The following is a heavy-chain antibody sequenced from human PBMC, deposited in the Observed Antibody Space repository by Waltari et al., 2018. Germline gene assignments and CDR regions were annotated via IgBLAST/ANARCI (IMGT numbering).Heavy chain of an antibody. V-gene: IGHV4-61*02. J-gene: IGHJ3*02. D-gene: IGHD5-18*01. CDR2: IYTRVSP. CDR1: GGSISSGSYY. CDR3: ARGLTAMAGRGAFDI. Sequence: QVQLQESGPGLVKPSQTLSLTCTVSGGSISSGSYYWSWIRQPAGKGLEWIGRIYTRVSPNYNPSLKSRVTISVDTSKNQFSLKLSSVTAADTAVYYCARGLTAMAGRGAFDIWGQGTMVTVSS.